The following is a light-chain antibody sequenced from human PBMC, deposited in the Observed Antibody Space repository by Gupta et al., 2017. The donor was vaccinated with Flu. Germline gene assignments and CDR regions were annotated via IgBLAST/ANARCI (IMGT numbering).Light chain of an antibody. CDR3: NSRGSSGNHYV. CDR1: SLRNFF. Sequence: SSTLPQDPAVSVALGQTVRVTCQGDSLRNFFASWYQQKPGQAPVLVIYGENTRPSGIPDRFSGSNSGNTASLTITGAQAEDEADYYCNSRGSSGNHYVFGTGTKVTVL. V-gene: IGLV3-19*01. CDR2: GEN. J-gene: IGLJ1*01.